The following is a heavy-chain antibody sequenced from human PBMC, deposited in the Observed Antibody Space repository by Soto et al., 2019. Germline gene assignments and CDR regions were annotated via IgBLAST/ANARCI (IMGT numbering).Heavy chain of an antibody. V-gene: IGHV3-33*01. CDR3: AREGINSGWFLDS. Sequence: QVQLVESGGGVVQPGRSLRLSCAASGFTFSNYGMHWVRQAPGKGLEWVAVIWFDGSNEYYADSVKGRFTISRDNSKNMVDLQMNSLRAEDTAVYYCAREGINSGWFLDSWGQGTQGTVSS. J-gene: IGHJ4*02. CDR1: GFTFSNYG. D-gene: IGHD6-19*01. CDR2: IWFDGSNE.